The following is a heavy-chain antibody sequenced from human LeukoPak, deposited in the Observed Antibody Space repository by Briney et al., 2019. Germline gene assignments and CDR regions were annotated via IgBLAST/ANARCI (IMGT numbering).Heavy chain of an antibody. Sequence: PGGSLRLSCAASRFTFADDAMHWVRQAPGKGLEWVSGISWNVGSISYADSVKGRFTISKDNPKNSLDLKMNRLRAEDTALYYCAKDTRKVWFGEEGFDYWGQGTLVTVSS. J-gene: IGHJ4*02. CDR2: ISWNVGSI. CDR3: AKDTRKVWFGEEGFDY. D-gene: IGHD3-10*01. V-gene: IGHV3-9*01. CDR1: RFTFADDA.